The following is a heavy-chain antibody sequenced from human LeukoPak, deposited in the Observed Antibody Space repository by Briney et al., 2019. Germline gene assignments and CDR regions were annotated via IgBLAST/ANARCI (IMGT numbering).Heavy chain of an antibody. J-gene: IGHJ5*02. V-gene: IGHV1-2*02. D-gene: IGHD4-17*01. CDR2: INPNNGGT. Sequence: GASVKVSCTASGYTFTGYYMHWVRQAPGQGLEWMGWINPNNGGTNYAQKFQGRVTMTRDTSISTAYMELSRLRSDDTAVYYCARGAVTTLYNWFDPWGQGTLVTVSS. CDR1: GYTFTGYY. CDR3: ARGAVTTLYNWFDP.